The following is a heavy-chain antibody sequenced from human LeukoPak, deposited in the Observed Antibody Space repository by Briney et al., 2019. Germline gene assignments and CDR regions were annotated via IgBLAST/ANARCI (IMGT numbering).Heavy chain of an antibody. D-gene: IGHD6-13*01. V-gene: IGHV4-34*01. CDR1: GGSFSGYY. Sequence: SETLSLTCAVYGGSFSGYYWSWIRQPPGKGLEWIGEINHSGSTNYNPSLKSRVTISVDTSKNQFSLKLSSVTAADTAVYYCARGLSGDAYSSSWTPPGDWFDPWGQGTQVTVSS. CDR2: INHSGST. J-gene: IGHJ5*02. CDR3: ARGLSGDAYSSSWTPPGDWFDP.